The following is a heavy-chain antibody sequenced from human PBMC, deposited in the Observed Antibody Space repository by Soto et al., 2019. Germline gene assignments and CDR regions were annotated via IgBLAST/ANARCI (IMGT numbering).Heavy chain of an antibody. CDR2: ISYDGSNK. CDR3: AKDVVASSYYYGMAV. J-gene: IGHJ6*02. CDR1: GFTFNNYG. Sequence: QVQLVESGGGVVQPGRSLRLSCAASGFTFNNYGIHWVRQAPGKGLEWVAVISYDGSNKDYADSVKGRFTISRDNSKNTLYLQMNSLRAEDTAVYYCAKDVVASSYYYGMAVWGLGTTVTVPS. D-gene: IGHD2-15*01. V-gene: IGHV3-30*18.